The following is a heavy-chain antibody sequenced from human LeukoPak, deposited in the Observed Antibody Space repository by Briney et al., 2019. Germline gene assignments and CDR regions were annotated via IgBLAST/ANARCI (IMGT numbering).Heavy chain of an antibody. CDR1: GGSFSGYY. J-gene: IGHJ5*02. CDR2: INHSGST. V-gene: IGHV4-34*01. Sequence: SETLSLTCAVYGGSFSGYYWSWIRQPPGKGLEWIGEINHSGSTNYNPSLKSRVTISVDTSKNQFSLKLSSVTAADTAVYYCARAYSSSWGRAWFDPWGQGTLVTVSS. CDR3: ARAYSSSWGRAWFDP. D-gene: IGHD2-2*01.